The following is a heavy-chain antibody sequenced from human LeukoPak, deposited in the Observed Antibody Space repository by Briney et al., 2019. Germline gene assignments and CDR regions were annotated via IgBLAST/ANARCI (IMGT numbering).Heavy chain of an antibody. V-gene: IGHV3-30*02. J-gene: IGHJ4*02. CDR3: ARDWGTSSLYLVN. Sequence: GGSLRLSCAASGFTFSSNGTHCVRQAPGKGLEWVAFIQNDGYNKKYADSVKGRFTISRDNSKNTMYLQMNSLRAEDTAVYYCARDWGTSSLYLVNWGQGTLVTVSS. CDR2: IQNDGYNK. D-gene: IGHD6-6*01. CDR1: GFTFSSNG.